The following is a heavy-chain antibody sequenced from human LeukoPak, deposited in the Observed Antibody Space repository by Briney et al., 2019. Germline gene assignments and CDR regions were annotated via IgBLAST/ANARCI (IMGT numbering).Heavy chain of an antibody. D-gene: IGHD3-22*01. CDR2: IIPIFGTA. Sequence: SVKVSCKASGGTFSSYAISWARQAPGQGLEWMGRIIPIFGTANYAQKFQGRVTITTDESTSAAYMELGSLRSEDTAVYYCAGVYYYDSSGYFRLQHWGQGTLVTVSS. J-gene: IGHJ1*01. CDR3: AGVYYYDSSGYFRLQH. V-gene: IGHV1-69*05. CDR1: GGTFSSYA.